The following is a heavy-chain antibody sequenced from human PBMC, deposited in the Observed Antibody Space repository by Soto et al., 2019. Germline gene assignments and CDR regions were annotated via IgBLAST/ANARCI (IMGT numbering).Heavy chain of an antibody. D-gene: IGHD3-22*01. CDR2: ISGGGGST. J-gene: IGHJ4*02. CDR3: AKDPTSYDSSAQFDS. V-gene: IGHV3-23*01. Sequence: EVKLLESGGRLVRPGGSLRLSCAASGFSFNIFAMNWVRQAPGQGLEWVSGISGGGGSTYYADSVKGRFTISRDNSNNTLYLQMNSLRAEDTAVYYCAKDPTSYDSSAQFDSWGQGTLVTVSS. CDR1: GFSFNIFA.